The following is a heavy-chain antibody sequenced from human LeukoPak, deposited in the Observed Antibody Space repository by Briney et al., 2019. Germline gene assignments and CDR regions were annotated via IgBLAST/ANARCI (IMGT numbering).Heavy chain of an antibody. J-gene: IGHJ4*02. CDR1: GFTVSSNY. Sequence: GGSLRLSCAASGFTVSSNYMNWVRQAPGKGLEWVSLIYSGGTYYADSVKGRFTISRDNSKNTVYLQTNSLRAEDTAVYYCARGRKFFDYWGQGALVTVSS. V-gene: IGHV3-66*01. CDR3: ARGRKFFDY. CDR2: IYSGGT.